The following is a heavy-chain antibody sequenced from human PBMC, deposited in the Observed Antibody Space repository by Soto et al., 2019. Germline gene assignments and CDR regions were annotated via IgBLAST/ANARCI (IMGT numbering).Heavy chain of an antibody. D-gene: IGHD5-18*01. CDR2: ISNSGST. CDR1: GGSVTSVEDY. CDR3: ATESGSTYGYFDH. J-gene: IGHJ4*02. V-gene: IGHV4-30-4*01. Sequence: PSETLSLTCTVSGGSVTSVEDYWPWIRQSPGKGLEWIGYISNSGSTGYNPSLKTRLSMSVDRSKNQFTLRLTSVTAADTAVYFCATESGSTYGYFDHWGQGTQVTGSS.